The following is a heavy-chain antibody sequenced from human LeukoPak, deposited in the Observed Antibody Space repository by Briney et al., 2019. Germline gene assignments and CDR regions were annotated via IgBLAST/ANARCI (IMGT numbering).Heavy chain of an antibody. D-gene: IGHD3-22*01. CDR2: VSGSGGST. Sequence: GGSLRLSCAASGFTFISYAMSWVRQAPGKGLEWVSAVSGSGGSTYYADSVKGRFTISRDNSKNTLYLQMNSLRAEDTAVYYCAKPPYYYDSSGYYYIDAFDIWGQGTMVTVSS. V-gene: IGHV3-23*01. CDR3: AKPPYYYDSSGYYYIDAFDI. J-gene: IGHJ3*02. CDR1: GFTFISYA.